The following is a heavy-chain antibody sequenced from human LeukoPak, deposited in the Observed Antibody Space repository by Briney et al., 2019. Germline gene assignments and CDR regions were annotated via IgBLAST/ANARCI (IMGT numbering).Heavy chain of an antibody. CDR2: IRYTGET. J-gene: IGHJ5*02. CDR3: ARDAGNSGYGRDL. Sequence: GGSLRLSCAASGFIFSQYSMIWVRQAPAKGLEWVSHIRYTGETFYADSVKGRFTISKDNARNSLYLQMNDLRGEDTAIYYCARDAGNSGYGRDLWGQGTLVTVSS. V-gene: IGHV3-48*01. D-gene: IGHD5-12*01. CDR1: GFIFSQYS.